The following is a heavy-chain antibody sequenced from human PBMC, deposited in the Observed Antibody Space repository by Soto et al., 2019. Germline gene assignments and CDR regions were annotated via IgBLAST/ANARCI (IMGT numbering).Heavy chain of an antibody. J-gene: IGHJ4*02. CDR1: GGSISSGDYY. CDR3: AREDYYDSSGPSRYFDY. D-gene: IGHD3-22*01. Sequence: QVQLQESGPGLVKPSQTLSLTCTVSGGSISSGDYYWSWIRQPPGKGLEWIGYIYYSGSTYYNPSRKSRVTISVDTSKNQFSLKLSSLTAADTAVYYCAREDYYDSSGPSRYFDYWGQGTLVTVSS. V-gene: IGHV4-30-4*01. CDR2: IYYSGST.